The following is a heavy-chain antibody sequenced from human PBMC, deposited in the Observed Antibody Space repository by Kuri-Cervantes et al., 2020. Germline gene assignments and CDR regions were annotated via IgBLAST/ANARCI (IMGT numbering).Heavy chain of an antibody. CDR1: GFTFSSYG. CDR3: ARGRWIQLWARKYYFDY. V-gene: IGHV3-64*01. J-gene: IGHJ4*02. CDR2: ISSNGGST. D-gene: IGHD5-18*01. Sequence: GESLKISCAASGFTFSSYGMHWVRQAPGKGLEYVSAISSNGGSTYYANSVKGRFTISSDNSKNTLYLQMGSLRAEDMAVYYCARGRWIQLWARKYYFDYWGQGTLVTVSS.